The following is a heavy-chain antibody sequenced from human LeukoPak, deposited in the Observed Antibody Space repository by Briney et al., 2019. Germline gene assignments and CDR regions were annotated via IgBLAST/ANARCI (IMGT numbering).Heavy chain of an antibody. J-gene: IGHJ6*02. CDR3: ARGGGLDV. CDR1: GFSFSTYA. CDR2: ISGSGGST. D-gene: IGHD3-16*01. V-gene: IGHV3-23*01. Sequence: QTGGSLRLSCAASGFSFSTYAMSWVRQAPGKGLEWVSAISGSGGSTYYADSVKGRFTISRDNAKNSLYLQMSNLRAEDTAVYFCARGGGLDVWGQGATVTVSS.